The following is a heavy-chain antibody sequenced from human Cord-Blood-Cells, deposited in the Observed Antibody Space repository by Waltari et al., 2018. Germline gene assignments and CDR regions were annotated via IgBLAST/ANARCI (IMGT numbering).Heavy chain of an antibody. CDR2: INPNSGGT. D-gene: IGHD1-20*01. V-gene: IGHV1-2*02. Sequence: QVQLVQSGAEVKKPGASVKVSCKASGYTFTGYYMHWVRQAPGQGLEWMGWINPNSGGTNYAQKFQGRVTMTRDTSISTAYMELSRLRSDDTAVYYCASESANWTSEGAFDIWGQGTMVTVSS. CDR3: ASESANWTSEGAFDI. J-gene: IGHJ3*02. CDR1: GYTFTGYY.